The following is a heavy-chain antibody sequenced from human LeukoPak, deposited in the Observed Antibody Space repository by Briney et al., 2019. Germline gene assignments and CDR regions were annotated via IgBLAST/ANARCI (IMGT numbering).Heavy chain of an antibody. CDR3: ARFSSGYYYEDAFDI. Sequence: GASVKVSCEASGYTFTSYDISWVRQAPGQGLEWMGGIIPIFGTANYAQKFQGRVTITADESTSTAYMELSSLRSEDTDVYYCARFSSGYYYEDAFDIWGQGTMVTVSS. CDR2: IIPIFGTA. J-gene: IGHJ3*02. V-gene: IGHV1-69*13. D-gene: IGHD3-22*01. CDR1: GYTFTSYD.